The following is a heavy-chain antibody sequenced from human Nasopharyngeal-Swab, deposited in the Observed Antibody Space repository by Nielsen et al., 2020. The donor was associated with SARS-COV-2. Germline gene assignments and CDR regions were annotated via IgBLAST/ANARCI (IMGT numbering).Heavy chain of an antibody. CDR3: ARGLGGKYYYYGMDV. D-gene: IGHD3-16*01. Sequence: GESLKISCAASGFTFSTYGMHWVRQAPGKGLEWVAVIWYDGSNKYYADSVKGRFTISRDNSKNTLYLQMNSLRAEDTAVYYCARGLGGKYYYYGMDVWGQGTTVTVSS. CDR1: GFTFSTYG. V-gene: IGHV3-33*01. CDR2: IWYDGSNK. J-gene: IGHJ6*02.